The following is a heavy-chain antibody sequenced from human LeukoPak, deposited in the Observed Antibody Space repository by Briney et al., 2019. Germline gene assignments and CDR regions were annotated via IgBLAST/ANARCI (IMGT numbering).Heavy chain of an antibody. J-gene: IGHJ4*02. CDR2: INHSGST. V-gene: IGHV4-34*01. CDR1: GGSFSGYY. Sequence: SETLSLTCAVYGGSFSGYYWSWIRQPPGKGLEWIGEINHSGSTNYNPSLKSRVTISVDTSKNQFSLKLSSVTAADTAVYYCARGGYYDIGSRVDYWGQGTLVTVSS. D-gene: IGHD3-22*01. CDR3: ARGGYYDIGSRVDY.